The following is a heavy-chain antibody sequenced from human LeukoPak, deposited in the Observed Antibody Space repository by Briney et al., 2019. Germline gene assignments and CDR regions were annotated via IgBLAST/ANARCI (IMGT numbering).Heavy chain of an antibody. CDR1: GFIFSSYS. CDR2: ITGGGDTT. D-gene: IGHD3-10*01. J-gene: IGHJ3*02. CDR3: ARDRMVRGVLDAFDI. Sequence: GGSLRLSCAASGFIFSSYSMNWVRQAPGKGLEWVSGITGGGDTTYYADSVKGRFTISRDNSKNTLYLQMNSLRAEDTAVYYCARDRMVRGVLDAFDIWGQGTMVTVSS. V-gene: IGHV3-23*01.